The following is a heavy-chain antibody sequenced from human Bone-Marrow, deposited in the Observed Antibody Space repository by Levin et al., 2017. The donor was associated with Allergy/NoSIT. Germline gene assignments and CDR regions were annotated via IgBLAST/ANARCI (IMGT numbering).Heavy chain of an antibody. V-gene: IGHV3-23*01. CDR1: GFSFSDYV. CDR3: AKAGCGGDCYTYYLDS. D-gene: IGHD2-21*02. CDR2: ISGNGGDT. Sequence: GESLKISCAASGFSFSDYVMNWVRQVPGKGLEWVAEISGNGGDTYYADSVKGRLTISRDNSRNTLSLQMNSLSAEDTAVYYCAKAGCGGDCYTYYLDSWGQGTLVTVSS. J-gene: IGHJ4*02.